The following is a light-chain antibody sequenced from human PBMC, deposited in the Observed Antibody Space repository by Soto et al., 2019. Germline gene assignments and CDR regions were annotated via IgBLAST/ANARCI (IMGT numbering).Light chain of an antibody. CDR2: GAS. V-gene: IGKV3-20*01. CDR1: QSVSSNF. Sequence: EIVLTQSPGTLSLSLGERATLSCRASQSVSSNFLAWYQQKPGQAPRLLIYGASSRATGIPDRFSGSGSGTDFTLTISRLEPEDFAVYYCQQYGTSPVTFGGGTKVDIK. J-gene: IGKJ4*02. CDR3: QQYGTSPVT.